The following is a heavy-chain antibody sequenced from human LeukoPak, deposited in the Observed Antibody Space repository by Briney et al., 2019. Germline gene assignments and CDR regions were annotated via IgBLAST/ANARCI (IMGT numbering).Heavy chain of an antibody. D-gene: IGHD2-8*01. CDR1: GFIFNYYA. Sequence: PGGSLRLSCAASGFIFNYYAMNWVRQAPGKGLEWVSAISGGGHSTYYADSVKGRITISRDSSKNMVYLQMNSLRDEDTAIYYCAKGEGTKGHYYFKYWGQGTLVTVSS. J-gene: IGHJ4*02. CDR3: AKGEGTKGHYYFKY. V-gene: IGHV3-23*01. CDR2: ISGGGHST.